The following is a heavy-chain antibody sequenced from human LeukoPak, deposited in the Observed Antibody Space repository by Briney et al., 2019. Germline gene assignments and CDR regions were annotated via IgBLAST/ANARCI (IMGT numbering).Heavy chain of an antibody. J-gene: IGHJ4*02. Sequence: PGESLRLSCAASGFTLSSYWMSWVRQAPGKGLEWVANIKYDGSGKYYADSVKGRFTISRDDAKNSLYLEMNRLRVEETAVYYCARDLFSGSYQEDFWGQGTLVTVSS. V-gene: IGHV3-7*01. CDR2: IKYDGSGK. CDR3: ARDLFSGSYQEDF. CDR1: GFTLSSYW. D-gene: IGHD1-26*01.